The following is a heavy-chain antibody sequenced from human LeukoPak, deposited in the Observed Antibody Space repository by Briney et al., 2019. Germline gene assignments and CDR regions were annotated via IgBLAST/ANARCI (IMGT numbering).Heavy chain of an antibody. J-gene: IGHJ5*02. D-gene: IGHD3-3*01. CDR1: GFTFDDYA. Sequence: GGSLRLSCAASGFTFDDYAMHWVRHAPGKGLEWVSGISWNSGSIGYADSVKGRFTISRDNAKNSLYLQMNSLRAEDTALYYCAKDPHDFWSGYSTSWFDPWGQGTLVTVSS. CDR3: AKDPHDFWSGYSTSWFDP. CDR2: ISWNSGSI. V-gene: IGHV3-9*01.